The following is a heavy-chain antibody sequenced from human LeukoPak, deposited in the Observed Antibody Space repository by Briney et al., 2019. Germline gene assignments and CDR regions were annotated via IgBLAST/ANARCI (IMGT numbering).Heavy chain of an antibody. J-gene: IGHJ4*02. CDR3: ARGPNYSYGLLDY. CDR1: GYTFTTYF. V-gene: IGHV1-46*03. Sequence: ASVRVSCKAFGYTFTTYFIHWVRQAPGQGLEWMGMIKPLGGDTTYAQNFQGRVTMTRDTSTSTVHVVLRSLISEDTAVYFCARGPNYSYGLLDYWGQGTQVTVTS. CDR2: IKPLGGDT. D-gene: IGHD5-18*01.